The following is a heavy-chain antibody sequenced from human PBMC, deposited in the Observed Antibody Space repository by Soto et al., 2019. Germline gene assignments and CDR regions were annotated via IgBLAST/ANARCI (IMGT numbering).Heavy chain of an antibody. V-gene: IGHV3-9*01. D-gene: IGHD5-12*01. J-gene: IGHJ5*02. CDR3: AKDMHVRGYAEVHLHH. CDR2: ISWNSGSI. CDR1: GFTFDDYA. Sequence: EVQLVESGGGLVQPGRSLRLSCAASGFTFDDYAMHWVRQAPGKGLEWVAGISWNSGSIVYADSVKGRFTISRDNAKNSLYLQMNSLRPEDTALYYCAKDMHVRGYAEVHLHHWGQGTLVTVSS.